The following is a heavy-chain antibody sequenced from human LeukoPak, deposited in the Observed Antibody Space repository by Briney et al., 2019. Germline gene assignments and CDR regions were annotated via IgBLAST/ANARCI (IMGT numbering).Heavy chain of an antibody. Sequence: QPGGSLRLSCAASGFTFSSYGMHWVRQAPGKGLEWVAVIWYDGSNKYYADSVKGRFTISRDNSKNTLYLQMNGLRAEDTAVYYCARDHSSGWYSDYFDYWGQGTLVTVSS. CDR3: ARDHSSGWYSDYFDY. CDR2: IWYDGSNK. V-gene: IGHV3-33*01. D-gene: IGHD6-19*01. J-gene: IGHJ4*02. CDR1: GFTFSSYG.